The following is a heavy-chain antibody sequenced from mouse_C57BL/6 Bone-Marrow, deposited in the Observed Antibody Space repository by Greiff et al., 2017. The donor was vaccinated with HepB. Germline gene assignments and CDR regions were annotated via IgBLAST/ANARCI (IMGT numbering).Heavy chain of an antibody. D-gene: IGHD1-1*01. J-gene: IGHJ4*01. V-gene: IGHV1-19*01. CDR2: INPYNGGT. Sequence: VHVKQSGPVLVKPGASVKMSCKASGYTFTDYYMNWVKQSHGKSLEWIGVINPYNGGTSYNQKFKGKATLTVDKSSSTAYMELNSLTSEDSAVYYCARSLLLRPSYAMDYWGQGTSVTVSS. CDR1: GYTFTDYY. CDR3: ARSLLLRPSYAMDY.